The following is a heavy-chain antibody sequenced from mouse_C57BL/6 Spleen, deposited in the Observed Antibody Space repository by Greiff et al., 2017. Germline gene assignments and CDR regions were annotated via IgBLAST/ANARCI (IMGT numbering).Heavy chain of an antibody. CDR1: GYTFTDYY. J-gene: IGHJ3*01. CDR3: ARRGYYGYGAWFAY. D-gene: IGHD2-2*01. V-gene: IGHV1-26*01. CDR2: INPNNGGT. Sequence: VQLQQSGPELVKPGASVKISCKASGYTFTDYYMNWVKQSHGKSLEWIGDINPNNGGTSYNQKFKGKATLTVDKSSSTAYMELRSLTSEDSAVYYCARRGYYGYGAWFAYWGQGTLVTVSA.